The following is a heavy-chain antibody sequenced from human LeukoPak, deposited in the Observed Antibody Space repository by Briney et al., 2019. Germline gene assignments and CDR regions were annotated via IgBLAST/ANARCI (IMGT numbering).Heavy chain of an antibody. Sequence: GSLRLSCAASGFRFSRYSMSWVRQAPGKGLERVSLISSSTTYIYYADSVKGRFTTSRDNAKNSLYLQMNSLRAEDSAVYYCASLYCDGYCNNGFDSWGQGTLVTVSS. CDR2: ISSSTTYI. D-gene: IGHD2-21*01. J-gene: IGHJ4*02. CDR3: ASLYCDGYCNNGFDS. V-gene: IGHV3-21*01. CDR1: GFRFSRYS.